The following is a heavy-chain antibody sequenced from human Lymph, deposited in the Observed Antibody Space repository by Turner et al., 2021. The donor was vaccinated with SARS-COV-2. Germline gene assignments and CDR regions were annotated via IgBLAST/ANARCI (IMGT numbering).Heavy chain of an antibody. D-gene: IGHD4-17*01. CDR1: GYTFTAYY. V-gene: IGHV1-2*02. CDR3: AREGVTVSCYYYGMDV. J-gene: IGHJ6*02. CDR2: INTNSGGT. Sequence: QVQLVQSGAEVKKPGASVKVSCKASGYTFTAYYMHWVRQAPGQGLEWSGGINTNSGGTNYAQKFQGRVTMTRDTSISTAYMELSRLTSDDTAVYYCAREGVTVSCYYYGMDVCCHGTTVTVSS.